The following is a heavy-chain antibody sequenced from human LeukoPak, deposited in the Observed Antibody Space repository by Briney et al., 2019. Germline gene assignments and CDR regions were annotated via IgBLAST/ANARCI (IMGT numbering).Heavy chain of an antibody. CDR3: ARCYYDSSGYYYVPPPDY. V-gene: IGHV5-51*01. CDR1: GYSFTSYW. Sequence: GESLKISCKGSGYSFTSYWIGWVRQMPGKGLEWMGIIYPGDSDTRYSPSFQGQVTISADKSISTAYLQWSSLKASDTAMYYCARCYYDSSGYYYVPPPDYWGQGTLVTVSS. CDR2: IYPGDSDT. J-gene: IGHJ4*02. D-gene: IGHD3-22*01.